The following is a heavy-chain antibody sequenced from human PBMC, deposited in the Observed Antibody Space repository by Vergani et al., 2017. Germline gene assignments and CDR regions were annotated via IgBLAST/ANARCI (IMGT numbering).Heavy chain of an antibody. Sequence: QVQLQESGPGLVKPSGTLSLTCAVSGGSISSSNWWSWVREPPGKGLEWVAVIWYDGSNKYYADSVKGRFTISRDNSKNTLYLQMNSLRAEDTAVYYWARGEWSTSPYYYYMDVWGKGTTVTVSS. J-gene: IGHJ6*03. CDR3: ARGEWSTSPYYYYMDV. V-gene: IGHV3-33*08. CDR1: GGSISSSNW. D-gene: IGHD2-2*01. CDR2: IWYDGSNK.